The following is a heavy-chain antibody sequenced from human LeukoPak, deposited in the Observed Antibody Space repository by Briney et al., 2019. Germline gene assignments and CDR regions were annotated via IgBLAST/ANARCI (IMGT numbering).Heavy chain of an antibody. CDR1: GFTFSDYS. V-gene: IGHV3-21*05. CDR3: ARDPSSGWYLKGWFDP. CDR2: IRTSGSPI. D-gene: IGHD6-19*01. J-gene: IGHJ5*02. Sequence: PGGSLRLSCAASGFTFSDYSMNWVRQAPGKGLEWVSYIRTSGSPIYYADSVKGRFTISRDNAKNSLHLQMNSLRAEDTAVYYCARDPSSGWYLKGWFDPWGQGTLVTVSS.